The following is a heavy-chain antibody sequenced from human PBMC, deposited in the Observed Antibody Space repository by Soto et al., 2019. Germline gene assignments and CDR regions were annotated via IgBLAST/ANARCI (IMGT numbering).Heavy chain of an antibody. V-gene: IGHV1-69*13. J-gene: IGHJ6*02. CDR1: GGTFSSYA. Sequence: ASVKVSCKASGGTFSSYAISWVRQAPGQGLEWMGGIIPIFGTANYAQKFQGRVTITADESTSTAYMEPSSLRSEDTAVYYCARGGRYYYDSSGSYGMDVWGQGTTVTVSS. D-gene: IGHD3-22*01. CDR2: IIPIFGTA. CDR3: ARGGRYYYDSSGSYGMDV.